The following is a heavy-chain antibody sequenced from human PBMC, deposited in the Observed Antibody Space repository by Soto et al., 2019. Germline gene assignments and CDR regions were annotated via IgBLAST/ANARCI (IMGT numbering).Heavy chain of an antibody. V-gene: IGHV1-69*02. CDR2: SIPILGIA. CDR3: ARSMGAVAGTYYYYYYMDV. CDR1: GGTFSSYT. J-gene: IGHJ6*03. D-gene: IGHD6-19*01. Sequence: QVQLVQSGAEVKKPGSSVKVSCKASGGTFSSYTISWVRQAPGQGLEWMGRSIPILGIANYAQKFQGRVTITADKSTSTAYMELSSLRSEDTAVYYCARSMGAVAGTYYYYYYMDVWGKGTTVTVSS.